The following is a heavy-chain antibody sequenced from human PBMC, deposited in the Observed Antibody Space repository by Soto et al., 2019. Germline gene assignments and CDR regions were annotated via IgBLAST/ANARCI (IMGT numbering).Heavy chain of an antibody. V-gene: IGHV3-23*01. J-gene: IGHJ5*02. CDR2: ISGSGGST. Sequence: GGSLRLSCAVSGFTFSSYVMSWVRQAPGKGLEWVSAISGSGGSTYYADSVKGRFTISRDNAKNSLYLQMNSLRAEDTAVYYCAREYQLALFDPWGQGTLVTVSS. CDR1: GFTFSSYV. CDR3: AREYQLALFDP. D-gene: IGHD2-2*01.